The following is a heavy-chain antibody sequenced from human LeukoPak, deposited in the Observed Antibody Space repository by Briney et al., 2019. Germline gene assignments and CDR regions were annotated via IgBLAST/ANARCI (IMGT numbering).Heavy chain of an antibody. CDR1: GYTFTSYA. CDR2: INAGNGNT. Sequence: GASVKVSCKASGYTFTSYAMHWVRQAPGQRLEWMGWINAGNGNTKYSQKFQGRVTITRDTSASTAYMELSSLRSEDTAVYCCAISGVRGVIRYYFDYWGQGTLVTVSS. J-gene: IGHJ4*02. D-gene: IGHD3-10*01. CDR3: AISGVRGVIRYYFDY. V-gene: IGHV1-3*01.